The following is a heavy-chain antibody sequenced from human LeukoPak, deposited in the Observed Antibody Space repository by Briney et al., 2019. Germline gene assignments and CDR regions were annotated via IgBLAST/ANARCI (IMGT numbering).Heavy chain of an antibody. J-gene: IGHJ5*02. CDR3: ARIPGANSPSDP. CDR2: IDWDDDK. V-gene: IGHV2-70*01. D-gene: IGHD1-26*01. Sequence: SGPTLVNPTQTLTLTCTFSGFSLSTSGMCVSWIRQPPGKALEWLALIDWDDDKYYSTSLKTRLTISKDTSKNQVVLTMTNMDPVDTAMYYCARIPGANSPSDPWGQGTLVTVSS. CDR1: GFSLSTSGMC.